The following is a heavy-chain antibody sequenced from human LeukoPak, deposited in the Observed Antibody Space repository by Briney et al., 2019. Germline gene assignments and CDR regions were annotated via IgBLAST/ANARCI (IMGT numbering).Heavy chain of an antibody. J-gene: IGHJ4*02. CDR3: ARERRGRSMGYFDY. D-gene: IGHD1-26*01. CDR1: GFTFSNAW. V-gene: IGHV3-15*01. CDR2: IKSKTDGGTT. Sequence: GGSLRLSCAASGFTFSNAWMSWVRQAPGKGLEWVGRIKSKTDGGTTDYAAPVKGRFTISRDNSENTLYLQMNSLRAEDTAVYYCARERRGRSMGYFDYWGQGTLVTVSS.